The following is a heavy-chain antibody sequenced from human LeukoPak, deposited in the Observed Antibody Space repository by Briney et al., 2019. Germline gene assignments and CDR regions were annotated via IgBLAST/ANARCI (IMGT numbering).Heavy chain of an antibody. CDR3: ARDPTVAGKYYFDY. CDR1: GFTFSSYA. V-gene: IGHV3-64*01. J-gene: IGHJ4*02. D-gene: IGHD6-19*01. Sequence: GGSLRLSCAASGFTFSSYAMHWVRQAPGKGLEYVSAISSNGGSTYYANSVKGRFTISRDNSKNTLYLQMGSLRAEDMAVYYCARDPTVAGKYYFDYWGQGTLVTVSS. CDR2: ISSNGGST.